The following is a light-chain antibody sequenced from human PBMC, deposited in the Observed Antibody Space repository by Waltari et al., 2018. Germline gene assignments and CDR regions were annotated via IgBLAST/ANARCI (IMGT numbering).Light chain of an antibody. J-gene: IGLJ3*02. V-gene: IGLV2-11*01. CDR3: CSYAGSYTFPRWV. Sequence: QSALTQPRSVSGSPGQSVTISCTGTSSDVGGYNYVSWYHQHPGKAPKLMIYDVSKRPSGVPDRFSGSKSGNTASLTISGLQAEDEADYYCCSYAGSYTFPRWVFGGGTKLTVL. CDR1: SSDVGGYNY. CDR2: DVS.